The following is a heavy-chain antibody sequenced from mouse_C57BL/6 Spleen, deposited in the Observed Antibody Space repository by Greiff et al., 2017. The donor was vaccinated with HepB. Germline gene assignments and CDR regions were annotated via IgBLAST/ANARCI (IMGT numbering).Heavy chain of an antibody. J-gene: IGHJ2*01. D-gene: IGHD2-3*01. CDR2: IYPGSGNT. Sequence: VKLVESGAELVRPGASVKLSCKASGYTFTDYYINWVKQRPGQGLEWIARIYPGSGNTYYNEKFKGKATLTAEKSSSTAYMQLSSLTSEDSAVYFCARWLLDYWGQGTTLTVSS. CDR3: ARWLLDY. V-gene: IGHV1-76*01. CDR1: GYTFTDYY.